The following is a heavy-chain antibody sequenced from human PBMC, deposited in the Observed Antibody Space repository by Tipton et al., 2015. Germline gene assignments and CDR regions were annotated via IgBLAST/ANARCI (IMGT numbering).Heavy chain of an antibody. CDR3: GRGGIFSNNWYPFDY. Sequence: SLRLSCAASGFTFNDYAMHWVRQAPGKGLEWVSGISWNGGSIGYADSVKGRFTISRDNAKKSLYLQMNSLRVEDAAVYYCGRGGIFSNNWYPFDYWGQGTLVTVSS. CDR1: GFTFNDYA. J-gene: IGHJ4*02. D-gene: IGHD1-1*01. CDR2: ISWNGGSI. V-gene: IGHV3-9*01.